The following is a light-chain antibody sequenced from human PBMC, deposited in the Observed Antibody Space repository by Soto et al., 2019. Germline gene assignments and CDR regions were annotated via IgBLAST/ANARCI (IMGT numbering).Light chain of an antibody. CDR3: QQFTSYPIT. CDR1: QGISST. Sequence: AIPLTQSPSSLSASVGGRVTITCRASQGISSTLAWYQQKPGKAPKLLIYDASTLEGGVPSRFSGSGSGTEFTLTISSLQPEDFATYYCQQFTSYPITFGQGTRLEMK. CDR2: DAS. J-gene: IGKJ5*01. V-gene: IGKV1-13*02.